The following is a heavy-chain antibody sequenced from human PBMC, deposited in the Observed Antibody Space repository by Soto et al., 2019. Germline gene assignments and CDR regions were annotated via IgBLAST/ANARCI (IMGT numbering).Heavy chain of an antibody. Sequence: QVQLQESGPGLVKPSGTLSLTCAVSGGSISSSNWWSWVRQPPGKGLEWIGEIYHSGSTHYNPSLKSRVTISVDKSKNQFSLKLSSVTAADTAVYYCASLTTYYYDSSGYYIDYWGQGTLVTVSS. CDR3: ASLTTYYYDSSGYYIDY. D-gene: IGHD3-22*01. J-gene: IGHJ4*02. CDR1: GGSISSSNW. V-gene: IGHV4-4*02. CDR2: IYHSGST.